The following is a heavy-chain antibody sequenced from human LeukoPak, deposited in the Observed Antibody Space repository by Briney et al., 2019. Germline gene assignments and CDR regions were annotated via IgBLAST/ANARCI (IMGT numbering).Heavy chain of an antibody. CDR2: IYYSGST. CDR3: ARASYSYDINGWVPFDY. D-gene: IGHD3-22*01. V-gene: IGHV4-59*08. J-gene: IGHJ4*02. CDR1: GGSISSYY. Sequence: SETLSLTCTVSGGSISSYYWSWIRQPPGKGLEWIGYIYYSGSTNYNPSLKSRVTISVDTSKNQFSLKLSSVTAAHTAVYYCARASYSYDINGWVPFDYWGQGTLVTVSS.